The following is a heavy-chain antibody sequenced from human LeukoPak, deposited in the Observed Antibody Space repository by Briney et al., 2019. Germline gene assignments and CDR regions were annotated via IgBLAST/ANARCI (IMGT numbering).Heavy chain of an antibody. D-gene: IGHD6-19*01. CDR2: ISGSGGST. J-gene: IGHJ4*02. V-gene: IGHV3-23*01. CDR1: GFTFSSNA. Sequence: GGSLRLSCAASGFTFSSNAMSWVRQAPGKGLEWVSAISGSGGSTYYADSVKGRFTISRDNSKNTLYLQMNSLRAEDTAVYYCAKGREQWLARFFDYWGQGTLVTVSS. CDR3: AKGREQWLARFFDY.